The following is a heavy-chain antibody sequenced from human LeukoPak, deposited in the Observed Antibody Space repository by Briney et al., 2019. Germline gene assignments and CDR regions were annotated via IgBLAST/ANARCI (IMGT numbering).Heavy chain of an antibody. CDR3: ARARGYSYAFDY. J-gene: IGHJ4*02. CDR1: GGSISSSNYF. V-gene: IGHV4-39*07. CDR2: IYYSGST. Sequence: SETLSLTCTVSGGSISSSNYFWGWIRQPPGKGLEWIGSIYYSGSTYYNPSLKSRVAISVDTSKNQFSLNLSSVTAADTAVYFCARARGYSYAFDYWGQGALVTVSS. D-gene: IGHD5-18*01.